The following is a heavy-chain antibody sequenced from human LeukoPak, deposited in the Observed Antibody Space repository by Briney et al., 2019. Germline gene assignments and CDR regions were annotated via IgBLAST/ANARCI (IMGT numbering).Heavy chain of an antibody. J-gene: IGHJ4*02. V-gene: IGHV4-30-4*08. D-gene: IGHD2-15*01. Sequence: SETLSLTCTVSGGSISSGDYYWSWIRPPPGKGLEWIGYIYYSGSTYYNPSLKSRVTISVDTSKNQFSLKLSSVTAADTAVYYCARDLPDCSGGSCAGHYWGQGTLVTVSS. CDR2: IYYSGST. CDR1: GGSISSGDYY. CDR3: ARDLPDCSGGSCAGHY.